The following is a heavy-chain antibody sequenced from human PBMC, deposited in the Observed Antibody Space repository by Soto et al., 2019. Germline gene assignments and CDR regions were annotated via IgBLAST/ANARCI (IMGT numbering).Heavy chain of an antibody. D-gene: IGHD6-13*01. J-gene: IGHJ4*02. Sequence: GGSLRLSCAASGFTFDDYAMHWVRQAPGKGLEWVSGITWNSGSIGYADSVKGRFTISRDNAKNSLYLQMNSLRAEDTALYYCAKGGSSSWYGEQGRLLDSWGQGTLVTVSS. CDR3: AKGGSSSWYGEQGRLLDS. CDR2: ITWNSGSI. V-gene: IGHV3-9*01. CDR1: GFTFDDYA.